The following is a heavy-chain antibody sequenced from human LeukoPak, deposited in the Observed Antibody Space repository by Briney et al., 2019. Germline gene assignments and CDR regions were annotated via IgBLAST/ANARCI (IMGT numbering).Heavy chain of an antibody. CDR2: ISGSGGST. D-gene: IGHD4-17*01. Sequence: GGSLRLSCAASGSTFSSYAMSWVRQAPGKGLEWVSAISGSGGSTYYADSVKGRFTISRDNSKNTLFLQMNSLRAEDTAVYYCAKTLGDYALYYFDYWGQGTLVTVSS. CDR1: GSTFSSYA. J-gene: IGHJ4*02. V-gene: IGHV3-23*01. CDR3: AKTLGDYALYYFDY.